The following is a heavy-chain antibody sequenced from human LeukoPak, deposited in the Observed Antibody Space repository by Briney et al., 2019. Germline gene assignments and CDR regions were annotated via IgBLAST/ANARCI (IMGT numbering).Heavy chain of an antibody. Sequence: PSETLSLTCAVSGGSISSSNWWSWVRQPPGKGLEWIGEIYHSGSTNYNPSLKSRVTISVDKSKNQFSLKLSSVTAADTAVYYCARVARELLHPENWFDPWGQGTLVTVSS. D-gene: IGHD1-26*01. J-gene: IGHJ5*02. CDR2: IYHSGST. V-gene: IGHV4-4*02. CDR3: ARVARELLHPENWFDP. CDR1: GGSISSSNW.